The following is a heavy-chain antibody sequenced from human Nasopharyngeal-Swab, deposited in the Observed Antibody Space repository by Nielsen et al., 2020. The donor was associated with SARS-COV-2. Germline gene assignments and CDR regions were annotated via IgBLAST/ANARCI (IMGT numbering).Heavy chain of an antibody. D-gene: IGHD3-22*01. CDR3: AKDEPYYDSSGYNYYYYYYMDV. CDR2: ISGSGGST. J-gene: IGHJ6*03. V-gene: IGHV3-23*01. Sequence: GESLKISCAASGFTFSSYAMSWVRQAPGKGLEWVSAISGSGGSTYYADSAKGRFTISRDNSKNTLYLQMNSLRAEDTAVYYCAKDEPYYDSSGYNYYYYYYMDVWGKGTTVTVSS. CDR1: GFTFSSYA.